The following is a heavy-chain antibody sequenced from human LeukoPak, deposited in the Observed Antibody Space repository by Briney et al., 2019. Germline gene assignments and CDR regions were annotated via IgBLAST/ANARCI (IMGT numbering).Heavy chain of an antibody. Sequence: PGRSLRLSCAASGFSFSSYGMHWVRQAPGKGLDWVAVIWFDGYNKYYEDSVRGRFTISRDNSKNALYLQMNSLRAEDTAVYYCARDAGTFDWSGGYFDCWGQGTLVTVSS. CDR1: GFSFSSYG. V-gene: IGHV3-33*01. CDR3: ARDAGTFDWSGGYFDC. CDR2: IWFDGYNK. J-gene: IGHJ4*02. D-gene: IGHD3-9*01.